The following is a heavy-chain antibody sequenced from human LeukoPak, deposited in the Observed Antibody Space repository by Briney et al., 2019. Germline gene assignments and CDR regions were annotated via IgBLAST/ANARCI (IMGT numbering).Heavy chain of an antibody. Sequence: GGSLRLSCAASGFTFSSYTMNWVRQAPGKGLEWVSSISSSSNYIYYADSMKGRFTISRDNANNSLYLQMNSLRAEDTAVYYCATSQGSWPDYFDYWGQGTLVTVSS. V-gene: IGHV3-21*01. CDR1: GFTFSSYT. J-gene: IGHJ4*02. CDR2: ISSSSNYI. D-gene: IGHD6-13*01. CDR3: ATSQGSWPDYFDY.